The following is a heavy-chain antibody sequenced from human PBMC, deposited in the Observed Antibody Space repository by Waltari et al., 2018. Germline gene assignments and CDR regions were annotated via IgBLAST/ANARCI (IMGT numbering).Heavy chain of an antibody. CDR1: GGSISSHY. CDR3: ARVERQWLAFDY. V-gene: IGHV4-59*11. J-gene: IGHJ4*02. D-gene: IGHD6-19*01. CDR2: IYYSGST. Sequence: QVQLQESGPGLVKPSETLSLTCTVSGGSISSHYWSWIRQPPGKGLEWIGYIYYSGSTNYTPSLKSRVTISVDTSKNQFSLKLSSVTAADTAVYYCARVERQWLAFDYWGQGTLVTVSS.